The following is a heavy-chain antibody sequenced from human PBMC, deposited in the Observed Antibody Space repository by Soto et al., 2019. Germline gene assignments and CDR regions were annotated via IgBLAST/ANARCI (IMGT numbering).Heavy chain of an antibody. Sequence: SETLSLTCTVSGGSISSYYWSWIRQPPGKGLEWIGYIYYSGSTNYNPSLKSRVTISVDTSKNQFSLKLSSVTAADTAVYYCARVTYYDFWSGSLFDHWGQGTLVTVSS. V-gene: IGHV4-59*01. CDR1: GGSISSYY. CDR2: IYYSGST. J-gene: IGHJ4*02. D-gene: IGHD3-3*01. CDR3: ARVTYYDFWSGSLFDH.